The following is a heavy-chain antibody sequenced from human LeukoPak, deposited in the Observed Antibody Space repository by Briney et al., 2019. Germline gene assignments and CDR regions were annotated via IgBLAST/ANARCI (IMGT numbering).Heavy chain of an antibody. CDR1: GGPFRGFF. CDR2: VSHSGSS. J-gene: IGHJ5*02. D-gene: IGHD4-23*01. V-gene: IGHV4-34*01. Sequence: SETLSLTCAVYGGPFRGFFWSWIRQAPGKGLEWVGEVSHSGSSNYNPSLKSRINISLDTSKSQFSLGLTSVTAADTAVYYCARGIFYGGRNQYIWLDLWGQGTLVTVSS. CDR3: ARGIFYGGRNQYIWLDL.